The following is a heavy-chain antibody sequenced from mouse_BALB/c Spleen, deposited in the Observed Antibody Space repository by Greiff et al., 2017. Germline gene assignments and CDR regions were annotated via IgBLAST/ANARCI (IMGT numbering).Heavy chain of an antibody. V-gene: IGHV1-5*01. CDR2: IYPGNSDT. D-gene: IGHD1-1*01. CDR3: TITTVVATDFDY. Sequence: EVHLVESGTVLARPGASVKMSCKASGYSFTSYWMHWVKQRPGQGLEWIGAIYPGNSDTSYNQKFKGKAKLTAVTSASTAYMELSSLTNEDSAVYYCTITTVVATDFDYWGQGTTLTVSS. J-gene: IGHJ2*01. CDR1: GYSFTSYW.